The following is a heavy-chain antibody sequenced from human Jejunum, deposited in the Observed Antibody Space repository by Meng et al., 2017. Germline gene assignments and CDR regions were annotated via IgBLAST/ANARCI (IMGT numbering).Heavy chain of an antibody. Sequence: ASVKDFCKASGYTFRGYYIHWVRQAPGQGLEWMGWINPNSGGTNYAQKFQGRVTTTRDTTISTVCMVLMRLTSDDTAVFYCARSPCYGDYGFDYWGQGTLVTVSS. J-gene: IGHJ4*02. V-gene: IGHV1-2*02. CDR2: INPNSGGT. CDR1: GYTFRGYY. CDR3: ARSPCYGDYGFDY. D-gene: IGHD4-17*01.